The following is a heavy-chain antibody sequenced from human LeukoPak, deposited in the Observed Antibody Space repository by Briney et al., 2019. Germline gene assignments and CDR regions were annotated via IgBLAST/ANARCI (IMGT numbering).Heavy chain of an antibody. D-gene: IGHD5-12*01. CDR2: IWYDGSNK. CDR3: AKSNGYDSFGAFDI. V-gene: IGHV3-33*06. CDR1: GFTFSSYG. Sequence: GGSLRLSCAASGFTFSSYGMHWVRQAPGKGLEWVAVIWYDGSNKYYADSVKGRFTISRDNSKNTLYLQMNSLRAEDTAVYYCAKSNGYDSFGAFDIWGQGTMVTVSS. J-gene: IGHJ3*02.